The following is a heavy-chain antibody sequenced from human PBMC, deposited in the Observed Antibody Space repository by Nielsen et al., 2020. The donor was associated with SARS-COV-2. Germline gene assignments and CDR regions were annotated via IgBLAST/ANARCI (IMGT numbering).Heavy chain of an antibody. D-gene: IGHD2-21*01. CDR3: ARDTRFLWTDAFDI. CDR2: INTNTGNP. V-gene: IGHV7-4-1*02. J-gene: IGHJ3*02. CDR1: GYTFTSYA. Sequence: ASVKVSCKASGYTFTSYAMNWVRQAPGQGLEWMGWINTNTGNPTYAQGFTGRFVFSLDTSVSTAYLQISSLKAEDTAVYYCARDTRFLWTDAFDIWGQGTMVTVSS.